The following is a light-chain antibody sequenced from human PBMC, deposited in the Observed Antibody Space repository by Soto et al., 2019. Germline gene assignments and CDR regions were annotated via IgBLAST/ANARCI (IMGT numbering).Light chain of an antibody. Sequence: DIQMTKSPSTVPAFVGASVTITCRASQSITTWLAWYQQRPGKAPKLLIYDVSSLQSGVPSRFSGSGSGTDFTLTISSLQPEDFATYYCQQSYSTPLTFGGGTKVDIK. CDR1: QSITTW. CDR3: QQSYSTPLT. J-gene: IGKJ4*01. V-gene: IGKV1-5*01. CDR2: DVS.